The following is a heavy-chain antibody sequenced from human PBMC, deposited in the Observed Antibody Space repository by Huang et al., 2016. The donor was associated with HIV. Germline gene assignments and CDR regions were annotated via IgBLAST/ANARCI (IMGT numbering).Heavy chain of an antibody. CDR2: ITYKSRSL. J-gene: IGHJ4*02. V-gene: IGHV3-21*01. CDR3: ARNYDILTGYDL. Sequence: EVQLVESGGGLVKPGGSLRLSCAASGFHFSNYNMNWVRQAPGKGLEWVSAITYKSRSLYYTASVKGLFTISRDNAKNFLYLQMSSLRAEDTAVYYCARNYDILTGYDLWGQGTLVTVSS. D-gene: IGHD3-9*01. CDR1: GFHFSNYN.